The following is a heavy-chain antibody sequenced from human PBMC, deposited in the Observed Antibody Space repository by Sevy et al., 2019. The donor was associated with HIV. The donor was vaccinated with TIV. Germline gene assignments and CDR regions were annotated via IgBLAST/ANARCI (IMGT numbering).Heavy chain of an antibody. V-gene: IGHV3-73*01. D-gene: IGHD2-2*01. CDR1: GFTFSGSA. J-gene: IGHJ6*03. CDR3: TRQKDIVVVPAAMQYYYYYYMDV. CDR2: IRSKANSYAT. Sequence: GGSLRLSCAASGFTFSGSAMHWVRQASGKGLEWVGRIRSKANSYATAYAASVKGRFTISRDDSKNTGYLQMNSLKTEDTAVYYCTRQKDIVVVPAAMQYYYYYYMDVWGKGTTVTVSS.